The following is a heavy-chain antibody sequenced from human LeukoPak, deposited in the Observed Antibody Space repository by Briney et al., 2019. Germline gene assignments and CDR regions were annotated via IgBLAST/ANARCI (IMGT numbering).Heavy chain of an antibody. CDR1: GFTIGNNA. J-gene: IGHJ4*02. V-gene: IGHV3-49*04. Sequence: GGSLRLSCTASGFTIGNNAMSWVRQAPGKGLEWVGFIRSKAYGGTTEYAASVKGRFTISRDDSKSIAYLQMNSLKAEDTAVYYCTRDADHLRYWGQGTLVTVSS. CDR3: TRDADHLRY. CDR2: IRSKAYGGTT.